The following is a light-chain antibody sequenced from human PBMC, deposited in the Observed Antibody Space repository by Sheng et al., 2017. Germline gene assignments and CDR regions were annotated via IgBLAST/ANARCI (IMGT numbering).Light chain of an antibody. CDR2: DVN. V-gene: IGLV2-14*03. CDR3: CSYAGSYSFA. CDR1: SSDVGGYNY. J-gene: IGLJ1*01. Sequence: QSALTQPASVSGSPGQSITISCTGTSSDVGGYNYVSWYQQHPGKAPKLMIYDVNDRPSGVSNRFSGSKSGNTASLTISGLQAEDEADYYCCSYAGSYSFAFGTGTKVTVL.